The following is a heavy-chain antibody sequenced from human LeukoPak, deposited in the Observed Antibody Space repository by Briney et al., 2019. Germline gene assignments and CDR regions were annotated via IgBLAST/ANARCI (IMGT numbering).Heavy chain of an antibody. CDR3: ARVGRNYDAFDI. CDR2: IPYDGSNK. Sequence: SGGSLRLSCAASGFTFSSYAMHWVRQAPGKGLEWVAVIPYDGSNKYYADSVKGRFTISRDNSKNTLYLQMNSLRAEDTAVYYCARVGRNYDAFDIWGQGTMVTVSS. J-gene: IGHJ3*02. CDR1: GFTFSSYA. V-gene: IGHV3-30*04. D-gene: IGHD1-7*01.